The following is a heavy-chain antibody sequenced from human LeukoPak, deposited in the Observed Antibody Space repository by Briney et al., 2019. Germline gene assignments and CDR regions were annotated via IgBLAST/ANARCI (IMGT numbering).Heavy chain of an antibody. J-gene: IGHJ4*02. CDR3: AKDCNGGNCYIDY. Sequence: GGSLRVSCAASGFTFASYAMSWVRQAPGKGLEWVSGMSGRGVSTYYADSVKGRFTISSDNSKNTLYLQMNSLRAEDTAIYYCAKDCNGGNCYIDYWGQGTLVTVAS. D-gene: IGHD2-15*01. V-gene: IGHV3-23*01. CDR2: MSGRGVST. CDR1: GFTFASYA.